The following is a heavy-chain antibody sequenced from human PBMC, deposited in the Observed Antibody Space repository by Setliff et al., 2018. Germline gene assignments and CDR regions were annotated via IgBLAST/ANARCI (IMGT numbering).Heavy chain of an antibody. CDR3: ARDGAAVAGTHGLDY. V-gene: IGHV4-59*12. Sequence: PSETLSLTCSVSGDSIFDNYWSWIRQSPGRGLEWIAYISYTGSTNYNPSLKSRVTISLDTSKNHFSLNLRSVTAADTAVYYCARDGAAVAGTHGLDYWGQGALVTVSS. CDR1: GDSIFDNY. CDR2: ISYTGST. J-gene: IGHJ4*02. D-gene: IGHD6-19*01.